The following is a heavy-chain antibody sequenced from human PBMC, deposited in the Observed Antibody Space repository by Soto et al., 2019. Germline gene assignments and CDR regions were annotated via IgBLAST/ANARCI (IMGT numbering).Heavy chain of an antibody. CDR1: GFTFSSYA. D-gene: IGHD7-27*01. V-gene: IGHV3-30-3*01. CDR3: ARDKPNNSGFDY. CDR2: ISYDGSNK. J-gene: IGHJ4*02. Sequence: QVQLVESGGGVVQPGRSLRLSCAASGFTFSSYAMHWVRQAPGKGLEWVAVISYDGSNKYYADSVKGRFTISRDNSKNTLYLQMNSLRAEDTAVYYCARDKPNNSGFDYWGQGTLVTVSS.